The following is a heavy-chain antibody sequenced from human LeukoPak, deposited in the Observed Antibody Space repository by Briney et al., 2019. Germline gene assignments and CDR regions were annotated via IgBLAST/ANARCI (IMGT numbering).Heavy chain of an antibody. Sequence: SETLSLTCTVSGVSISGYYWSWVRQSPGEGLEWIGYIYYSGSTNYNPSLKSRVTMSVDTSKNQFSLKLNSVTAADTAVYYCARDRQHCDSFDIWGQGTMVTVSS. CDR1: GVSISGYY. CDR3: ARDRQHCDSFDI. CDR2: IYYSGST. J-gene: IGHJ3*02. V-gene: IGHV4-59*01. D-gene: IGHD2-21*01.